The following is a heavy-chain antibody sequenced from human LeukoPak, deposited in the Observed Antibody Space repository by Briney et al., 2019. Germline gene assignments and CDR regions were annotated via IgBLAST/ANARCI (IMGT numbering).Heavy chain of an antibody. J-gene: IGHJ4*02. V-gene: IGHV4-59*08. CDR2: IHYSGST. CDR3: ATGSRTDFDY. Sequence: SEALSLTCTVSGGSISSDFWSWIRQPPGKGLEWIGYIHYSGSTHYNPSFNSRDTISVDTSKNQFSLKLSSVTAADTAVYYCATGSRTDFDYWGQGTLVTVSS. D-gene: IGHD1-14*01. CDR1: GGSISSDF.